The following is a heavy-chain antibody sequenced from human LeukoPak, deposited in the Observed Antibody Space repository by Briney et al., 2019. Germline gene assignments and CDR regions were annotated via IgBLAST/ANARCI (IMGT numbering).Heavy chain of an antibody. Sequence: PGGSLRLSCAASGFTFSNAWMSWVRQAPGKGLEWVGRIKSKTDGGTTDYAAPVKGRFTISRDDSKNTLYLQMNSLKTEDTAVYYCTTDRRETTEDYYYYGMDVWGKGTTVTVSS. D-gene: IGHD1-1*01. J-gene: IGHJ6*04. V-gene: IGHV3-15*01. CDR3: TTDRRETTEDYYYYGMDV. CDR2: IKSKTDGGTT. CDR1: GFTFSNAW.